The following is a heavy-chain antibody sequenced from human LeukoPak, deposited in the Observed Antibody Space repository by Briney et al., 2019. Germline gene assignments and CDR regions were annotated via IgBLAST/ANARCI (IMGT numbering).Heavy chain of an antibody. V-gene: IGHV1-2*06. CDR3: ARDETMQGVITNHAFDI. CDR1: GYTFTGYY. Sequence: ASVKVSCKASGYTFTGYYMHWVRQAPGQGLEWMGRINPNSGGTNYAQKFQGRVTMTRDTSISTAYMELSRLRSDDTAVYYCARDETMQGVITNHAFDIWGQGTMVTVSS. J-gene: IGHJ3*02. CDR2: INPNSGGT. D-gene: IGHD3-10*01.